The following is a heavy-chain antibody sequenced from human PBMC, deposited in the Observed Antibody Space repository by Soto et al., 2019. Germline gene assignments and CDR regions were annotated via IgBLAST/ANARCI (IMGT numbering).Heavy chain of an antibody. CDR3: TTAAYCSVATCYSGHNWFDP. J-gene: IGHJ5*02. Sequence: SVKVSCKISGYTLAEVSIHWVLQAPGKGLEWMGGFDPELDEAIFAQRFQGRLTMTEYSSAYTAYMEMNTLLAEDTHIYDCTTAAYCSVATCYSGHNWFDPCGQGTLVTVSS. V-gene: IGHV1-24*01. D-gene: IGHD2-15*01. CDR1: GYTLAEVS. CDR2: FDPELDEA.